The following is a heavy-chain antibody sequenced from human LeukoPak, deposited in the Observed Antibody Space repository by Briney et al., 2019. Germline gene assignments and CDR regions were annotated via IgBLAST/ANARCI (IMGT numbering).Heavy chain of an antibody. J-gene: IGHJ4*02. V-gene: IGHV3-30*02. CDR2: IRYDGSNK. D-gene: IGHD5-18*01. CDR1: GFTFSSYG. CDR3: ARSTIELELRFDY. Sequence: PGGSLRLSCAASGFTFSSYGMHWVRQAPGKGLEWVAFIRYDGSNKYYADSVKGRFTISRDNSKNTLYLQMNSLRAEDTAVYHCARSTIELELRFDYWGQGTLVTVSS.